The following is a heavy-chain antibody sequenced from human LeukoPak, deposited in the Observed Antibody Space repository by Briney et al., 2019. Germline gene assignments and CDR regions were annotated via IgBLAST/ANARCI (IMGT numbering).Heavy chain of an antibody. D-gene: IGHD3-3*01. Sequence: ASVKVSCKASGYTFTGYFMHWVRQAPGQGLEWMGWINPNSGGTNYAQKFQGRVTMTRDTSISTAYMELSRLRSGDTAIYYCATTRTPQGILEWLVYWGQGTLVTVSS. CDR1: GYTFTGYF. CDR2: INPNSGGT. CDR3: ATTRTPQGILEWLVY. V-gene: IGHV1-2*02. J-gene: IGHJ4*02.